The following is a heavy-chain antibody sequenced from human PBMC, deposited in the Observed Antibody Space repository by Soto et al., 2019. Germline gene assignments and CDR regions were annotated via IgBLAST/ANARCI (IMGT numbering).Heavy chain of an antibody. D-gene: IGHD6-13*01. CDR2: ISGSGGST. V-gene: IGHV3-23*01. CDR3: AKAPPRLSSFPYYFDY. Sequence: GGSLRLSCAASGFTFSSYAMSWVRQAPGKGLEWVSAISGSGGSTYYADSVKGRFTISRDNSKNTLYLQMNSLRAEDTAVYYCAKAPPRLSSFPYYFDYWGQGTLVTVSS. CDR1: GFTFSSYA. J-gene: IGHJ4*02.